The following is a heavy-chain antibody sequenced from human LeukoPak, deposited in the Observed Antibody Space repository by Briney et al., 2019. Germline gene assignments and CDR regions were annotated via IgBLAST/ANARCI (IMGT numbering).Heavy chain of an antibody. CDR2: ISYDGSNK. D-gene: IGHD5-24*01. Sequence: GGSLRLSCAASGFTFSSYAMHWVRQAPGKGLEWVAVISYDGSNKYYADSVKGRFAISRDNSKNTLYLQMNSLRAEDTAVYYCAREGDDDAFDIWGQGTMVTVSS. CDR3: AREGDDDAFDI. V-gene: IGHV3-30*09. J-gene: IGHJ3*02. CDR1: GFTFSSYA.